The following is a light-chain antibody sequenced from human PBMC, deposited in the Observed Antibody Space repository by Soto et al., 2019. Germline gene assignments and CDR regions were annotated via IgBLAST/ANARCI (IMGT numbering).Light chain of an antibody. Sequence: QSALTQPASVSGSPGHSITISCTGTTSDVGGYNYVSVYQQHPGKVPKLMIYEVSNRPSGVSNRFSGSKSGNTASLTISGLQAADEADYYCSLYTSENAYVFGTGTKV. J-gene: IGLJ1*01. CDR2: EVS. V-gene: IGLV2-14*01. CDR3: SLYTSENAYV. CDR1: TSDVGGYNY.